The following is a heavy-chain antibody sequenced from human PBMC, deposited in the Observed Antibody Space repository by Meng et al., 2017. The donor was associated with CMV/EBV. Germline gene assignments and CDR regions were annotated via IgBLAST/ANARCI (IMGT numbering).Heavy chain of an antibody. CDR3: ARGPAERGYCSSTSCREGFDP. V-gene: IGHV4-31*03. CDR2: IYYSGST. D-gene: IGHD2-2*01. CDR1: GGSVSSGSYY. J-gene: IGHJ5*02. Sequence: LRLSCTVSGGSVSSGSYYWSWIRQHPGKGLEWIGYIYYSGSTYYNPSLKSRVTISVDTSKNQFSLKLSSVTAADTAVYYCARGPAERGYCSSTSCREGFDPWGQGTLVTVSS.